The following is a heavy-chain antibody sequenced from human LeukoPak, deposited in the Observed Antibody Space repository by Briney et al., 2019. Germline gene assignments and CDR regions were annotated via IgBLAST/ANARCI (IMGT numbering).Heavy chain of an antibody. V-gene: IGHV4-59*01. CDR3: ARGITMIVVVD. D-gene: IGHD3-22*01. J-gene: IGHJ4*02. CDR2: IYYSGST. Sequence: PSETLSLTCTVSGGSISSYYWSWIRQPPGKGLERIGYIYYSGSTNYNPSLKSRVTISVDTSKNQFSLKLSSVTAADTAVYYCARGITMIVVVDWGQGTLVTVSS. CDR1: GGSISSYY.